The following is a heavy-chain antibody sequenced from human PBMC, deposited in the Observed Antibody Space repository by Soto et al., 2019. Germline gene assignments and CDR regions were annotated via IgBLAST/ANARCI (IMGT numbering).Heavy chain of an antibody. CDR3: ARAASYYYDSSGYYYLGGFDY. CDR2: IIPILGIA. CDR1: GGTFSSYT. Sequence: SVKVSCKASGGTFSSYTISWVRQAPGQGLEWMGRIIPILGIANYAQKFQGRVTITADESTSTAYMELSSLRSEDTAVYYCARAASYYYDSSGYYYLGGFDYWGQGTLVTVSS. J-gene: IGHJ4*02. V-gene: IGHV1-69*02. D-gene: IGHD3-22*01.